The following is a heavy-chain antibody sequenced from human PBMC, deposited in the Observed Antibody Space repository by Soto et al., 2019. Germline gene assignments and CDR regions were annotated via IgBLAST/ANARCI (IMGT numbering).Heavy chain of an antibody. J-gene: IGHJ6*02. V-gene: IGHV3-30-3*01. D-gene: IGHD4-4*01. CDR3: ARDLDTVTTYYGMDV. CDR2: ISYDGSNK. Sequence: QVQLVESGGGVVQPGRSLRLSCAACGFAFSSYAMHWVRQAPGKGLEWVAVISYDGSNKYYADSVKGRFTISRDNSKNTLYLQMNSLRAEDTAVYYCARDLDTVTTYYGMDVWGQGTTVTVSS. CDR1: GFAFSSYA.